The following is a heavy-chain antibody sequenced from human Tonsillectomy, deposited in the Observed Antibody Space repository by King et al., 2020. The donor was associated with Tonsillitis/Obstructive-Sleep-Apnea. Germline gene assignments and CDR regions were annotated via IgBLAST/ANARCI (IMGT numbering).Heavy chain of an antibody. D-gene: IGHD3-3*01. CDR2: ISYDGSNK. CDR3: ARDRQVPLVGPNYDFWSGYLSY. J-gene: IGHJ4*02. Sequence: VQLVESGGGVVQPGRSLRLSCAASGFIFSSYNMHWVRQAPGKGLEWVAFISYDGSNKHYADSVKGRFTISRDNSKNTLYLQMNSLRAEDTAVYYCARDRQVPLVGPNYDFWSGYLSYWGQGTLVTVSS. V-gene: IGHV3-30*03. CDR1: GFIFSSYN.